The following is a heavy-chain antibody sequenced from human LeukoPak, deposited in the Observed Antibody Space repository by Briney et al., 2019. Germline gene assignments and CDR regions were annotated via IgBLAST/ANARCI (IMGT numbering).Heavy chain of an antibody. V-gene: IGHV4-59*12. CDR1: GGSISSYY. J-gene: IGHJ4*02. D-gene: IGHD3-9*01. Sequence: SETLSLTCTVSGGSISSYYWSWIRQPPGKGLEWIGYIYYSGSTNYNPSLKSRVTISVDTSKNQFSLKLSSVTAADTAVYYCASTGTHPGPLGYWGQGTLVTVSS. CDR3: ASTGTHPGPLGY. CDR2: IYYSGST.